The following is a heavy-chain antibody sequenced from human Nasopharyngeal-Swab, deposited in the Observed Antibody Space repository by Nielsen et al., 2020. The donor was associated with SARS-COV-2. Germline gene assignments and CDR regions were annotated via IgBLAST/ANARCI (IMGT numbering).Heavy chain of an antibody. J-gene: IGHJ3*01. Sequence: GESLKISCVGTGFTFSSFWMNWVRQAPGKGLEWVANVRQDAREQFYADSVKGRFTISRDNAKNTVSLQMNSLRREDTAVYYCARESVVTGTDDAPDLWGRGTMVTVSS. CDR3: ARESVVTGTDDAPDL. V-gene: IGHV3-7*01. D-gene: IGHD2-21*02. CDR2: VRQDAREQ. CDR1: GFTFSSFW.